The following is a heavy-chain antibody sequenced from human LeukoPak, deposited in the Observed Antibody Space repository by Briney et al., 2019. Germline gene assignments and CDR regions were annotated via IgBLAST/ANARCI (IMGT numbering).Heavy chain of an antibody. CDR3: ARDYGDYAYFDY. V-gene: IGHV3-30-3*01. CDR2: ISYDGSNK. Sequence: GGSLRLSCATSGFVFSPYAMSWVRQAPGKGLEWVAVISYDGSNKYYADSVKGRFTISRDNSKNTLYLQMNSLRAEDTAVYYCARDYGDYAYFDYWGQGTLVTVSS. J-gene: IGHJ4*02. CDR1: GFVFSPYA. D-gene: IGHD4-17*01.